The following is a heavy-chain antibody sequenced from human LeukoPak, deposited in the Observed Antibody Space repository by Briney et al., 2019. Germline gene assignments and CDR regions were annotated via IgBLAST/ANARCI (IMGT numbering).Heavy chain of an antibody. J-gene: IGHJ4*02. V-gene: IGHV3-23*01. Sequence: PGECLRLSCAATGFTFSDYAMSWVRQAPGKGLEWVSTISGSSGSTYFAGSVKGRFTIARDNSKNTLYLQMNSLRVEDTAVYYCAKDALKVLWFGEPYYFDYWGQGTLVTVSS. CDR3: AKDALKVLWFGEPYYFDY. CDR2: ISGSSGST. CDR1: GFTFSDYA. D-gene: IGHD3-10*01.